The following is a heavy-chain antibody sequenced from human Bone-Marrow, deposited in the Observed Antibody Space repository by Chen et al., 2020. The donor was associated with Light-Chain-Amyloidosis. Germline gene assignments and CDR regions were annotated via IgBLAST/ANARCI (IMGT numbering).Heavy chain of an antibody. CDR3: ARDRSWVGSSGYYFDY. CDR2: INPNSGGT. V-gene: IGHV1-2*02. D-gene: IGHD6-13*01. CDR1: GYSFIGYY. Sequence: QVQLVQSGAELKKPGASVKVSCKASGYSFIGYYMYWVRQAPGQGLEWMGWINPNSGGTNYEQKFQGRVTMTRDTSISTAYMELSRLRSDDTAVYYCARDRSWVGSSGYYFDYWGQGTLVTVSS. J-gene: IGHJ4*02.